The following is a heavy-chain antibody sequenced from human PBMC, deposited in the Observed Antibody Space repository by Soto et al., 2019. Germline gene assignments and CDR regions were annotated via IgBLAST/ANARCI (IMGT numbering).Heavy chain of an antibody. CDR2: INARSGGT. J-gene: IGHJ1*01. CDR1: GFSFTGYY. Sequence: GSVNVSCKASGFSFTGYYIHWLRQAPGQGLEWMGWINARSGGTEYAQKFQGRVTLTRDTSIATAYLTLTSLTSDDTALYYCAKDLTRKLAYLSEHWGQGTRVTVSA. D-gene: IGHD3-16*01. CDR3: AKDLTRKLAYLSEH. V-gene: IGHV1-2*02.